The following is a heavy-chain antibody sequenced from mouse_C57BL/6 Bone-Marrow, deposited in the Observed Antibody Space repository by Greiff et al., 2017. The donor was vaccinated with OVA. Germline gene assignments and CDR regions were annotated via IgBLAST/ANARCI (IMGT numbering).Heavy chain of an antibody. Sequence: QVQLQQPGAELVKPGASVKMSCKASGYTFTSYWITWVKQRPGQGLEWIGDIYPGSGSTNYNEKFKSKATLTVDTSSSTAYMQLSSLTSEDSAVYYCAREGYGYPYFDYWGQGTTLTVSS. CDR2: IYPGSGST. CDR1: GYTFTSYW. V-gene: IGHV1-55*01. J-gene: IGHJ2*01. D-gene: IGHD2-2*01. CDR3: AREGYGYPYFDY.